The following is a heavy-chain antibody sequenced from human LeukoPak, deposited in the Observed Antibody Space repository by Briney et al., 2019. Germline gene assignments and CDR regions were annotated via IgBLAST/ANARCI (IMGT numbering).Heavy chain of an antibody. V-gene: IGHV3-30*03. CDR1: GFTFSSYG. D-gene: IGHD6-19*01. CDR3: RGSDGC. CDR2: ISYDGSNK. J-gene: IGHJ4*02. Sequence: GGSLRLSCAASGFTFSSYGMHWVRQAPGKGLEWVAVISYDGSNKYYADSVKGRFTISRDNSKNTLYLQMNSLRAEDTAVYCCRGSDGCWGQGTLVTVSS.